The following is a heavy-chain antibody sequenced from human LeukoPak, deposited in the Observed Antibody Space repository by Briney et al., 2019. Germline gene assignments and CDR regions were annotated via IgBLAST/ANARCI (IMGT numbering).Heavy chain of an antibody. CDR2: ITGSGDGT. V-gene: IGHV3-23*01. D-gene: IGHD3-10*01. Sequence: SGGSLRLSCAASGFTFSSYAMSWVRQVPGKVPEWVAAITGSGDGTYYADSVKGRFTISRDNSKTTLYLQVNGLRAEDTAIYYCARDTFGELFTWGQGTLVTVSS. CDR1: GFTFSSYA. CDR3: ARDTFGELFT. J-gene: IGHJ5*02.